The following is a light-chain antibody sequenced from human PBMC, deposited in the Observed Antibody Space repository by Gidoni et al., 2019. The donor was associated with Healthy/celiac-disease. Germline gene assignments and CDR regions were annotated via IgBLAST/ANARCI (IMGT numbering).Light chain of an antibody. J-gene: IGKJ1*01. CDR1: QSISSY. Sequence: DPVTITCRASQSISSYLNWYQQKPGKAPKLLIYAASNLQSGVPSRFSGSGSGTDFTLTISSLQPEDFATYYCQQSYSTPRTFGQGTKVEIK. CDR3: QQSYSTPRT. CDR2: AAS. V-gene: IGKV1-39*01.